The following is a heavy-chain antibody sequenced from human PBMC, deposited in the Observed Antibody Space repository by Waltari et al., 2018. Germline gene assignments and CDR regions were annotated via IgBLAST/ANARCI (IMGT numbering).Heavy chain of an antibody. V-gene: IGHV4-31*09. J-gene: IGHJ4*02. CDR1: GGSINSGGYY. D-gene: IGHD3-9*01. CDR3: VRESRLYDFLTGSPGIDS. Sequence: QVQLQEAGPGLVRPSQTLSLTCTVSGGSINSGGYYWTWIRQHPGLGLEWIGYIQNTGDTSSNPSLKSRLTLSVDRSKNQFSLGLSSVTAADTAVYYCVRESRLYDFLTGSPGIDSWGPGTLVTVSS. CDR2: IQNTGDT.